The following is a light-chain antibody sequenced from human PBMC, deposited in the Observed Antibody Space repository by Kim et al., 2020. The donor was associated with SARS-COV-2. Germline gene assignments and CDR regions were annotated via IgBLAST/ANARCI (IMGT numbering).Light chain of an antibody. CDR2: GAS. Sequence: LSPGERATLSCRASQSVTSGYLAWHQQKPGQAPRLLIYGASSRATGIPDRFSGSGSGTDFSLTISTLESEDFAVYYCQQYGSSPYTFGQGTKLE. CDR1: QSVTSGY. J-gene: IGKJ2*01. CDR3: QQYGSSPYT. V-gene: IGKV3-20*01.